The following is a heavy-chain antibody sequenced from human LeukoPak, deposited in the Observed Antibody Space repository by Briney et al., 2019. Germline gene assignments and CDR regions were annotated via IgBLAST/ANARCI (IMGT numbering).Heavy chain of an antibody. Sequence: ASVKVPCKASGYTFTSYDINWVRQATGQGLEWMGWMNPNSGNTGYAQKFQGRVTMTRNTSISTAYMELSSLRSEDTAVYYCARANLVVPRRGVVDWGQGTLVTVSS. J-gene: IGHJ4*02. CDR1: GYTFTSYD. CDR2: MNPNSGNT. CDR3: ARANLVVPRRGVVD. D-gene: IGHD2-15*01. V-gene: IGHV1-8*01.